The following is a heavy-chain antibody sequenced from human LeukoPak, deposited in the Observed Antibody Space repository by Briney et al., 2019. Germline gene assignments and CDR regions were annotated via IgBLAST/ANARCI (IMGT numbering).Heavy chain of an antibody. J-gene: IGHJ6*02. CDR2: INPSGGST. CDR1: GYTLTSYY. Sequence: ASVKVSCKASGYTLTSYYMHWVRQAPGQGLEWMGIINPSGGSTSYAQKFQGRVTMTRDTSTSTVYMELSSLRSEDTAVYYCAADLSTPGMAVAGTRYYGMDVWGQGTTVTVSS. D-gene: IGHD6-19*01. CDR3: AADLSTPGMAVAGTRYYGMDV. V-gene: IGHV1-46*01.